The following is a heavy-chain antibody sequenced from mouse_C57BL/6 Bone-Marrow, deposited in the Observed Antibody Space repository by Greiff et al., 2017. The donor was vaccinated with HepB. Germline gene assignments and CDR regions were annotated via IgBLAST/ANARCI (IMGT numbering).Heavy chain of an antibody. D-gene: IGHD1-1*01. V-gene: IGHV14-1*01. CDR1: GFNIKDYY. Sequence: VQLQQSGAELVRPGASVKLSCTASGFNIKDYYMHWVKQRPEQGLEWIGRIDPEDGDTEYAPKFQGKATMTADTSSNTAYLQLSSLTSEDTAVYDCTKPYYGSSYTFDYWGQGTTLTVSS. J-gene: IGHJ2*01. CDR2: IDPEDGDT. CDR3: TKPYYGSSYTFDY.